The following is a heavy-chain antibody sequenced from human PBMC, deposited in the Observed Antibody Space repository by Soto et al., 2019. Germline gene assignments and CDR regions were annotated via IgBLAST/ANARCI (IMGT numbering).Heavy chain of an antibody. J-gene: IGHJ3*02. V-gene: IGHV1-18*01. Sequence: ASVKVSCKASGYTFTGYGISWVRQAPGQGLEWMGWISAYNGNTNYAQKLQGRVTMTTDTSTSTAYMELRSLRSDDTAVYYCARDRANYYDSSGYYYDLPNAFDIWGPGTMPTV. D-gene: IGHD3-22*01. CDR1: GYTFTGYG. CDR2: ISAYNGNT. CDR3: ARDRANYYDSSGYYYDLPNAFDI.